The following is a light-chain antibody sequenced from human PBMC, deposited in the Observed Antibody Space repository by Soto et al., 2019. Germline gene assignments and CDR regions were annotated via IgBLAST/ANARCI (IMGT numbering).Light chain of an antibody. CDR3: RPFTGPTRLEL. J-gene: IGLJ1*01. Sequence: QSARTQPASVSGSPGHSITISCTGTSSDVGAYKYVSWYQQHPGKAPKLIIYGVSNRPSGVSNRFSGSKSGNTAFLTISGLQPEAEADYWCRPFTGPTRLELLGNGRKVTV. V-gene: IGLV2-14*03. CDR1: SSDVGAYKY. CDR2: GVS.